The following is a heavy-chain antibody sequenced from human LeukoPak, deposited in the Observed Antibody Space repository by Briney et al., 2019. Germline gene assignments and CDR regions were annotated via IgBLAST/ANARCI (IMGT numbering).Heavy chain of an antibody. J-gene: IGHJ4*02. Sequence: GGSLRLSCAASGFNFSAYWTTWVRQAPGKGLEWVANIKEDGSEKYYVDSVKGRFTISRDNAKNSLYLQMNSLRAEDTAVYYCASGLRPWIWGQGTLVTVPS. CDR1: GFNFSAYW. CDR2: IKEDGSEK. CDR3: ASGLRPWI. V-gene: IGHV3-7*05. D-gene: IGHD2-15*01.